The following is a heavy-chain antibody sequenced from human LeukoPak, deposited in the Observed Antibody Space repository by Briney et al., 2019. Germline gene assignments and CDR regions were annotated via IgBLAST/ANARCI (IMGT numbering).Heavy chain of an antibody. CDR2: ISSSSSYI. J-gene: IGHJ5*02. CDR3: ARDQGDYDFP. V-gene: IGHV3-21*01. Sequence: GGSLRLSCAASGFTFSSYSMNWVRQAPGKGLEWVSSISSSSSYIYYADLVKGRFTISRDNAKNSLYLQMNSLRAEDTAVYYCARDQGDYDFPWGQGTLVTVSS. D-gene: IGHD3-3*01. CDR1: GFTFSSYS.